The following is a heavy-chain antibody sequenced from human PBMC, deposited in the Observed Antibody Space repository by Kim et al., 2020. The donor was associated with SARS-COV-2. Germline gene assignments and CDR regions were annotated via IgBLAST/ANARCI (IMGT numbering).Heavy chain of an antibody. V-gene: IGHV3-23*01. J-gene: IGHJ3*02. D-gene: IGHD2-2*01. CDR3: AKDGTVVVPAAVDAFDI. Sequence: VKGRFTISRDNSKNTLYLQMNSLRAEDTAVYYCAKDGTVVVPAAVDAFDIWGQGTMVTVSS.